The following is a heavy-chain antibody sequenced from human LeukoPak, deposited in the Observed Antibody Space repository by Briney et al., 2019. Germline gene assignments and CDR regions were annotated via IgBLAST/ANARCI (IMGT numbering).Heavy chain of an antibody. J-gene: IGHJ6*02. V-gene: IGHV4-34*01. CDR1: GGSFSGYY. D-gene: IGHD2-2*02. CDR2: INHSGST. Sequence: SETLSLTCAVYGGSFSGYYWSWIRQPPGKGLEWIGEINHSGSTNYNPSLKSRVTISVDMSKNQFSLKLSSVTAADTAVYYCASPPRCSSTSCYTIDGMDVWGQGTTVTVSS. CDR3: ASPPRCSSTSCYTIDGMDV.